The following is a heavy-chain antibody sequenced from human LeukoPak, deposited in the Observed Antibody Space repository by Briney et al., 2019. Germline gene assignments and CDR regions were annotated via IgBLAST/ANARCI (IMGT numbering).Heavy chain of an antibody. D-gene: IGHD2-2*01. V-gene: IGHV3-21*01. CDR2: MSSSSSYI. CDR1: GFTFSSYS. Sequence: GGSLRLSCAASGFTFSSYSMNWVRQAPGKGLEWVSSMSSSSSYIYYADSVKGRFTISRDNAKNSLYLQMNSLRAEDTAVYYCARVSGTSGPLTGFDPWGQGTLVTVSS. CDR3: ARVSGTSGPLTGFDP. J-gene: IGHJ5*02.